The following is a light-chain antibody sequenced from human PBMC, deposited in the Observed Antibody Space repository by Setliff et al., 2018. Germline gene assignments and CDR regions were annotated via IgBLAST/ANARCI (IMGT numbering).Light chain of an antibody. CDR3: GAWDRSLNVYV. CDR2: DNK. J-gene: IGLJ1*01. Sequence: QSVLTQPPSVSAAPGQKVTISCAGSSSNIGNNYVSWYQQLPGTAPKLLIYDNKRPSGIPDRFSGSKSGTSATLGITGLQTGDEADYYCGAWDRSLNVYVFGSGTKVTVL. CDR1: SSNIGNNY. V-gene: IGLV1-51*01.